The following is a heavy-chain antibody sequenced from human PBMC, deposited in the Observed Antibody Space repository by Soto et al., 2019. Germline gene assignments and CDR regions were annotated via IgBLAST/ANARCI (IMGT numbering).Heavy chain of an antibody. CDR1: GFSLSNARMG. V-gene: IGHV2-26*01. CDR3: ARIHLGRMGGFDP. D-gene: IGHD3-16*01. J-gene: IGHJ5*02. CDR2: IFSNDEK. Sequence: QVTLKESGPVLVKPTEPLTLTCTVSGFSLSNARMGVSWIRQPPGKALEWLAHIFSNDEKSYSTSLKSRLTLSKDTSKSQVVLTMTNMDPVDKATYYCARIHLGRMGGFDPWGQGTLVTVSS.